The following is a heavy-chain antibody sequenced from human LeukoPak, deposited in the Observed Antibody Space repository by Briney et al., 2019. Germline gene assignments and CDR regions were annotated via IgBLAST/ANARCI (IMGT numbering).Heavy chain of an antibody. CDR2: VYPDDSRT. J-gene: IGHJ4*02. D-gene: IGHD2/OR15-2a*01. CDR1: GYNFPKSW. V-gene: IGHV5-51*01. Sequence: GVSLKISCKASGYNFPKSWIGWVRQMPGKGLEWMAIVYPDDSRTKYSPSFQGQVTISADKSINTAYLQWSSLRASDTAMYYCARPDYFASHDWGQGTLVTVSS. CDR3: ARPDYFASHD.